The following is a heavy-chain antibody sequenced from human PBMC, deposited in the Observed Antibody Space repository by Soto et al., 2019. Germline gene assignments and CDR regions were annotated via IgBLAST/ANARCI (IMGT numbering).Heavy chain of an antibody. CDR2: ISYDGSNK. J-gene: IGHJ4*02. Sequence: GGSLRLSCAASGFTFSSYAMHWVRQAPGKGLEWVAVISYDGSNKYYADSVKGRFTISRDNSKNTLYLQMNSLRAEDTAVYYCARDLEGIAVAGATSDYWGQGTLVTVSS. D-gene: IGHD6-19*01. V-gene: IGHV3-30-3*01. CDR3: ARDLEGIAVAGATSDY. CDR1: GFTFSSYA.